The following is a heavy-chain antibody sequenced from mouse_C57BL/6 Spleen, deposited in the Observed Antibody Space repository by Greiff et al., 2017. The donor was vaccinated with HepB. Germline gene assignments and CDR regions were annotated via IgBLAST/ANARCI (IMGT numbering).Heavy chain of an antibody. Sequence: EVQLVESGPGLVKPSQSLSLTCSVTGYSITSGYYWNWIRQFPGNKLEWMGYISYDGSNNYNPSLKNRISITRDTSKNQFFLKLNSVTTEDTATYYCARIHDGYYGFFDYWGQGTTLTVSS. V-gene: IGHV3-6*01. CDR1: GYSITSGYY. J-gene: IGHJ2*01. CDR3: ARIHDGYYGFFDY. D-gene: IGHD2-3*01. CDR2: ISYDGSN.